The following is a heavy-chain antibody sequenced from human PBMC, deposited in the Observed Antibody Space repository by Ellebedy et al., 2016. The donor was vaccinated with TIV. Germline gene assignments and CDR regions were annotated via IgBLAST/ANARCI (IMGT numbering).Heavy chain of an antibody. J-gene: IGHJ4*02. V-gene: IGHV3-7*04. Sequence: GRFTISRDNAKNSLYLQMNNLRVEDTAVYYCARENWTNDYWGQGTLVTVSS. D-gene: IGHD1/OR15-1a*01. CDR3: ARENWTNDY.